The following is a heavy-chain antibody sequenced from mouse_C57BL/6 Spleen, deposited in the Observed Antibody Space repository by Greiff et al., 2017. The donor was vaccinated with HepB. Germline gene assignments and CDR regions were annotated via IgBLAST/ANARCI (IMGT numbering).Heavy chain of an antibody. Sequence: EVQLQQSGPELVKPGASVKMSCKASGYTFTDYNMHWVKQSPGKSLEWIGYINPNNGGTSYNQKFKGKATLTVNKSSSTAYMELRSLTSEDSAVYYCARVPGLADFDYWGQGTTLTVSS. CDR3: ARVPGLADFDY. CDR1: GYTFTDYN. V-gene: IGHV1-22*01. D-gene: IGHD3-1*01. J-gene: IGHJ2*01. CDR2: INPNNGGT.